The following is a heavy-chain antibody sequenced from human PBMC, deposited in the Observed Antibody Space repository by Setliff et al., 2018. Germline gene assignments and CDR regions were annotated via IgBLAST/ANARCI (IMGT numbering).Heavy chain of an antibody. CDR2: IFHSGST. CDR1: GGSFSDYY. CDR3: ARSMIQRNYYCGLDV. D-gene: IGHD3-16*01. J-gene: IGHJ6*02. V-gene: IGHV4-34*10. Sequence: ETLSLTCTVYGGSFSDYYWGWVRQPPGKGLEWLGNIFHSGSTYYNPTLNSRVTMSVDTSKNQFSLMLTSVTAADTAVYYCARSMIQRNYYCGLDVWGQGTTVTVSS.